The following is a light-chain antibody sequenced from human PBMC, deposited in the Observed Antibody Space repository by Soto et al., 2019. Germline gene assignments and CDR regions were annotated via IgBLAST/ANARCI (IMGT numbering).Light chain of an antibody. V-gene: IGKV3-15*01. Sequence: EIVMTQSPVTLSVSPGERATLSCRASQSVGSNLAWYQQKPGQGPRLLIYGTSTRATGIPARFSGSGSGTEFTLTISSLQSEDFAIYYCQQYNNWPPLTFGGGTKVEIK. J-gene: IGKJ4*01. CDR3: QQYNNWPPLT. CDR2: GTS. CDR1: QSVGSN.